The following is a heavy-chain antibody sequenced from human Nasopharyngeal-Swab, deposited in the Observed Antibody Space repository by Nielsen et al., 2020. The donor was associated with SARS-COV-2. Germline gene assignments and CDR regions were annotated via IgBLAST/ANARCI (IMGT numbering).Heavy chain of an antibody. CDR3: ARASPTYYYYYMDV. V-gene: IGHV4-34*01. CDR1: GGSFSGYY. CDR2: INHSGST. Sequence: SETLSLTCAVYGGSFSGYYWSWIRRPPGKGPEWIGEINHSGSTNYNPSLKSRVTISVDTSKNQFSLKLSSVTAADTAVYYCARASPTYYYYYMDVWGKGTTVTVSS. J-gene: IGHJ6*03.